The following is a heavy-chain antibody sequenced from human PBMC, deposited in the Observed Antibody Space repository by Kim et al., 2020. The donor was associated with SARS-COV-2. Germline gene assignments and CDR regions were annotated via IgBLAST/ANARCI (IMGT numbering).Heavy chain of an antibody. V-gene: IGHV3-48*02. CDR3: ARDDAYQLPTLLDY. J-gene: IGHJ4*02. CDR1: GFTFSSYS. Sequence: GGSLRLSCAASGFTFSSYSMNWVRQAPGKGLEWVSYISSSTIYYADSVKGRFTISRDNAKNSLYLQMNSLRDEDTAVYYCARDDAYQLPTLLDYWGQGTLVTVSS. D-gene: IGHD2-2*01. CDR2: ISSSTI.